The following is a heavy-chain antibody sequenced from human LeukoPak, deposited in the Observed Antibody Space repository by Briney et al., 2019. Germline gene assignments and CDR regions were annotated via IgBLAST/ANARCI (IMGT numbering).Heavy chain of an antibody. CDR2: TYYRSKWYN. Sequence: SQTLSLTCAISGDSVSSNSAAWNWIRQSPSRGLEWLGRTYYRSKWYNDYAVSVKSRITINPDTSKNQFSLQLNSVTPEDTAVYYCARRFQQLSGNNYYYYMDVWGKGTTVTVSS. CDR1: GDSVSSNSAA. V-gene: IGHV6-1*01. J-gene: IGHJ6*03. D-gene: IGHD6-13*01. CDR3: ARRFQQLSGNNYYYYMDV.